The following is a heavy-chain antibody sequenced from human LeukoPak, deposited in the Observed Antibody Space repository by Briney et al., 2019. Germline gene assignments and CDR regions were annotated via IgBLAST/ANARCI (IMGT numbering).Heavy chain of an antibody. CDR2: IYSGGST. D-gene: IGHD3-22*01. CDR1: GFTVSSNY. Sequence: GGSLRLSCAASGFTVSSNYMSWVRQAPGKGLEWVSVIYSGGSTYYADSVKGRFTISRDNSKNTLYLQMNSLRAEDTAVYYCARETGYYDSSGYYQRGGYFDYWGQGTLVTVSS. J-gene: IGHJ4*02. CDR3: ARETGYYDSSGYYQRGGYFDY. V-gene: IGHV3-53*01.